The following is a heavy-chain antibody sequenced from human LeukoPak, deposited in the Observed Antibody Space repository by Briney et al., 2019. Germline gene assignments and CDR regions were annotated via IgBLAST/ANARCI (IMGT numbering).Heavy chain of an antibody. CDR3: ARDRYSYGYPYYYYYYIDV. Sequence: GGSLRLSCAASGFTFSRYSMNWVRQAPGKGLEWVSSISSSSSYIYYADSVKGRFTISRDNAKNSLYLQMNSLRAEDTAVYYCARDRYSYGYPYYYYYYIDVWGKGTTVTVSS. CDR2: ISSSSSYI. V-gene: IGHV3-21*01. J-gene: IGHJ6*03. CDR1: GFTFSRYS. D-gene: IGHD5-18*01.